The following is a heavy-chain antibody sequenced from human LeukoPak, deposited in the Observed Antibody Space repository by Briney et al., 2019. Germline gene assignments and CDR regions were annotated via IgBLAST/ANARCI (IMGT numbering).Heavy chain of an antibody. J-gene: IGHJ5*02. CDR1: GFTVSSNY. Sequence: GGSLRLSCAASGFTVSSNYMSWVRQAPGKGLEWVSVIYSGGSTYYADSVKGRFTISRHSSKNTLYLQMNSLRAEDTAVYYCARSLYSSSWYGWFDPWGQGTLVTVSS. V-gene: IGHV3-53*04. D-gene: IGHD6-13*01. CDR3: ARSLYSSSWYGWFDP. CDR2: IYSGGST.